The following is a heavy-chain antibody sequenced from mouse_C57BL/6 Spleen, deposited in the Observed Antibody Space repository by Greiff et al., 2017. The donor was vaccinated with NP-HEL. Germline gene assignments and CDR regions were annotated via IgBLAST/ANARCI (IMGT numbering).Heavy chain of an antibody. J-gene: IGHJ4*01. CDR2: ISYSGST. Sequence: EVMLVESGPGMVKPSQSLSLTCTVTGYSITSGYDWHWIRHFPGNKLEWMGYISYSGSTNYNPSLKSRISITHDTSKNHFFLKLNSVTTEDTATYYCASSGSSYSYAMDYWGQGTSVTVSS. CDR1: GYSITSGYD. D-gene: IGHD1-1*01. CDR3: ASSGSSYSYAMDY. V-gene: IGHV3-1*01.